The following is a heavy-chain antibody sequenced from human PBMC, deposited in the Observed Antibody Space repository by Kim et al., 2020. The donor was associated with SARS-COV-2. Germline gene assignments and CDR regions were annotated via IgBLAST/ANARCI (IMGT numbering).Heavy chain of an antibody. V-gene: IGHV3-30*02. J-gene: IGHJ6*02. CDR3: AKDLWELQYYYYYYGMDV. Sequence: KGRLTISRDNSKNTLYLQMNSLRAEDTAVYYCAKDLWELQYYYYYYGMDVWGQGPTVTVSS. D-gene: IGHD1-26*01.